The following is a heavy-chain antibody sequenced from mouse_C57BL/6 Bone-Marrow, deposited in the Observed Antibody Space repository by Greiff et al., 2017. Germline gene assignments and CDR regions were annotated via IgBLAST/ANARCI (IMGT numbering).Heavy chain of an antibody. J-gene: IGHJ1*03. CDR3: ARREYYCGPWYFDV. CDR1: GFNITDYY. V-gene: IGHV14-2*01. D-gene: IGHD1-1*01. Sequence: EVQLQQSGAELVKPGASVKLSCTASGFNITDYYMNWVKQRTEQGLEWIGRIDPEDGETNYAPKFQGKATMTADKSSITAYMQLSSLTSEDTAVYYCARREYYCGPWYFDVWGTGTTVTVSA. CDR2: IDPEDGET.